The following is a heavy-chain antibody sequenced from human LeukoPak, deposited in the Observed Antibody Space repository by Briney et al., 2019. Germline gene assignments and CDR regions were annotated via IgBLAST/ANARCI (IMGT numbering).Heavy chain of an antibody. V-gene: IGHV4-4*07. CDR3: ARAGDLTTYYYYYYYMDV. Sequence: PSETLSLTCTVSGGSISSYYWSWIRQPAGKGLEWIGRIYTRGSTNYNPSLKSRVTMSVDTSKNQFSLKLSSVTAADTAVYYCARAGDLTTYYYYYYYMDVWGKGTTVTVSS. CDR1: GGSISSYY. D-gene: IGHD4-11*01. J-gene: IGHJ6*03. CDR2: IYTRGST.